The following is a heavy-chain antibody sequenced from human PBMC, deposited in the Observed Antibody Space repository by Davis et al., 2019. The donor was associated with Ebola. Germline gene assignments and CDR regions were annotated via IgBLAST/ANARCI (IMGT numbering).Heavy chain of an antibody. V-gene: IGHV3-30*18. J-gene: IGHJ6*04. CDR2: ISYDGSNK. Sequence: GGSLRLSCAASGFTFSSYGMHWVRQAPGKGLEWVAVISYDGSNKYYADSVKGRFTISRDNSKNTLYLQMNSLRAEDTAVYYCAKMSVLFMDVWGKGTTVTVSS. CDR3: AKMSVLFMDV. CDR1: GFTFSSYG.